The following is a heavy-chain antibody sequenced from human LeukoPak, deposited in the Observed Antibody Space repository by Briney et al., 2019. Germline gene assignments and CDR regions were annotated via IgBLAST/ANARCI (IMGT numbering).Heavy chain of an antibody. Sequence: GGSLRLSCAASGVTVSTDYMSWVRQAPGKGLEWVSVINRGGSTYYADSVKGRLTISRDTSKNTLYLQLNSLRTQDTAIYYCARDGNSYSFAYWGQGSPVTVSS. V-gene: IGHV3-66*02. CDR2: INRGGST. J-gene: IGHJ4*02. CDR1: GVTVSTDY. CDR3: ARDGNSYSFAY. D-gene: IGHD3-10*01.